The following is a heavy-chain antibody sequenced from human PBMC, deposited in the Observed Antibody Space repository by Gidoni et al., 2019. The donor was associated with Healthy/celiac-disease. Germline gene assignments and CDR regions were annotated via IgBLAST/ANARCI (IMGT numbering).Heavy chain of an antibody. CDR3: ASIPYREVDY. D-gene: IGHD1-26*01. V-gene: IGHV4-34*01. CDR1: GGSFSGYY. J-gene: IGHJ4*02. Sequence: QVQLQQWGAGLLKPSETLSLTCAVYGGSFSGYYGSWIRQPPGKGLEWIGEINHSGSTNYNPSLKSRVTISVDTSKNQFSLQLSSVTAADTAVYYCASIPYREVDYWGQGTLVTVSS. CDR2: INHSGST.